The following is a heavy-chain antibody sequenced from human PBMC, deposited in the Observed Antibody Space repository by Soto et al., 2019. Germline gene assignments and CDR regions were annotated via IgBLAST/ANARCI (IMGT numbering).Heavy chain of an antibody. CDR3: ANGVGRFYYYYGMDV. CDR2: ISYDGSNK. Sequence: PGGSLRLSCAASGFTFSSYGMHWVRQAPGKGLEWVAVISYDGSNKYYADSVKGRFTISRDNSKNTLYLQMNSLRAEDTAVYYCANGVGRFYYYYGMDVWGQGTTVTVSS. V-gene: IGHV3-30*18. J-gene: IGHJ6*02. CDR1: GFTFSSYG. D-gene: IGHD1-26*01.